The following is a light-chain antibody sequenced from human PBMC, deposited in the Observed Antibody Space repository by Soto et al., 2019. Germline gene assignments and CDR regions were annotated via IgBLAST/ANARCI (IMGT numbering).Light chain of an antibody. J-gene: IGKJ1*01. CDR1: QSVSSSY. V-gene: IGKV3-20*01. Sequence: EIVLTQSPGTLSLSPGEGATLSCRASQSVSSSYLAWYQQKPGQAPGLLIYGASSRTTGIPDRFSGSGSGTDFTLTISRLEPEAYAVYYCQQYDSSPVTFGHGTKVEIK. CDR3: QQYDSSPVT. CDR2: GAS.